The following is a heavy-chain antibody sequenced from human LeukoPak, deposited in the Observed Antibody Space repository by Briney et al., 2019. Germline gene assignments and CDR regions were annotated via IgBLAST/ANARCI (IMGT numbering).Heavy chain of an antibody. J-gene: IGHJ4*02. CDR1: GFTFDDYA. D-gene: IGHD3-10*01. V-gene: IGHV3-9*01. CDR2: ISWNSGII. Sequence: GGSLRLSCAASGFTFDDYAMHWVRQAPGKGLEWVSGISWNSGIIGYADSVKGRFTISRDNAKNSLYLQMNSLRAEDTAVYYCARADYYGSGSYYPFDYWGQGTLVTVSS. CDR3: ARADYYGSGSYYPFDY.